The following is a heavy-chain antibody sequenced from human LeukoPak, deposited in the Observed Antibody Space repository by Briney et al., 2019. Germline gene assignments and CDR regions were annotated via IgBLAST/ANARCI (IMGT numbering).Heavy chain of an antibody. V-gene: IGHV3-23*01. CDR2: ISGGGGST. CDR3: AKVGESGGVWKYYFDY. CDR1: GFTFSSYA. Sequence: GGPLRLSCAASGFTFSSYAMSWVRQAPGKGLEWVSGISGGGGSTYYADSVKGRFTISRDNSKNTLYLQMNSLRAEDTAVYYCAKVGESGGVWKYYFDYWGQGTLVTVSS. J-gene: IGHJ4*02. D-gene: IGHD2-15*01.